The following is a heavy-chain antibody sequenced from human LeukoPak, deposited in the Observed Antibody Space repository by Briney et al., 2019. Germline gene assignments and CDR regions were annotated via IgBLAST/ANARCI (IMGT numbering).Heavy chain of an antibody. CDR3: ARVASYYDSSGYCDY. D-gene: IGHD3-22*01. CDR1: VGSISIYY. V-gene: IGHV4-59*01. CDR2: IYYGGGT. Sequence: PSEALSLTCTDRVGSISIYYWSWIRQPPGKGLEWIGYIYYGGGTNYNPSLKSRVTISVDTSKNQFSLKLSSVTAADTAVYYCARVASYYDSSGYCDYWGQGTLVTVSS. J-gene: IGHJ4*02.